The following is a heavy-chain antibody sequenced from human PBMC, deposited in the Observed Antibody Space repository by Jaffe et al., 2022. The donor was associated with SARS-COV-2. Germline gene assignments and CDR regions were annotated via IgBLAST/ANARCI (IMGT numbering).Heavy chain of an antibody. CDR2: TYSGGTT. Sequence: EVQLVESGGDLIQPGGSLRLSCAASGFTVSSNYMTWVRQAPGKGLEWVSFTYSGGTTYSADPVKGRFTISRDNSKNTLYLQMNSLRVEDTAVYYCARVGADWKGYYYYGMDVWGQGTTVTVSS. CDR3: ARVGADWKGYYYYGMDV. J-gene: IGHJ6*02. CDR1: GFTVSSNY. D-gene: IGHD1-1*01. V-gene: IGHV3-53*01.